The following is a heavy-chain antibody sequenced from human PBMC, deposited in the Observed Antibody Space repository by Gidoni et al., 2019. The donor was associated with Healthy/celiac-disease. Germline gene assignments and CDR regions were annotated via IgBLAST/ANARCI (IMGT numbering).Heavy chain of an antibody. CDR3: ARDRSLGYGSGSYYNLLKY. CDR2: INPNSGGT. D-gene: IGHD3-10*01. V-gene: IGHV1-2*02. CDR1: GYTFTGYY. J-gene: IGHJ4*02. Sequence: QVQLVQSGAEVKKPGASVKVSCKASGYTFTGYYLHGVRQAPGQGLEWSGWINPNSGGTNYAQKFQGRVTMTRDTSISTAYMELSRLRSDDTAVYYCARDRSLGYGSGSYYNLLKYWGQGTLVTVSS.